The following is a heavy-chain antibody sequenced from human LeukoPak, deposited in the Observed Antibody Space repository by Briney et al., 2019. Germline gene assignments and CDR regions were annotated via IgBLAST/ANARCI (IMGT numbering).Heavy chain of an antibody. CDR2: INPSGGST. D-gene: IGHD2-2*02. Sequence: ASVKVSCKASGYTFTSYYMHWVRQAPGQGLEWMGIINPSGGSTSYAQKFQGRVTMTRDTSTSTVYMELSSLRSEDTAVYYCARVTRPRYCSSTSCYRDPLGYWGQGTLVTVSS. V-gene: IGHV1-46*01. J-gene: IGHJ4*02. CDR1: GYTFTSYY. CDR3: ARVTRPRYCSSTSCYRDPLGY.